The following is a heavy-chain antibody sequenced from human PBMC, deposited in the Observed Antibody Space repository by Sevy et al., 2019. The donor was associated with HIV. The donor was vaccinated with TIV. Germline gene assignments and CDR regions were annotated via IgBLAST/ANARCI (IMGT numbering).Heavy chain of an antibody. Sequence: GGSLRLSCEASGFTFSCCAMTWVRQTPGKGLEWVSTIGGRGTSTFYADSVRGRFIISRDNSKNTLFLQMNSLRAEDTAVYFCAKRGNYDSRCRYFDVWGRGTLVTVSS. J-gene: IGHJ2*01. CDR3: AKRGNYDSRCRYFDV. CDR1: GFTFSCCA. D-gene: IGHD3-22*01. V-gene: IGHV3-23*01. CDR2: IGGRGTST.